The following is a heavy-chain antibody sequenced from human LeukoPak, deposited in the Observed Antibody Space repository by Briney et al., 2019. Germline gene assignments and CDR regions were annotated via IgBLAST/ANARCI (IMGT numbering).Heavy chain of an antibody. J-gene: IGHJ6*03. CDR1: GGTFSSYA. D-gene: IGHD1-26*01. V-gene: IGHV1-69*05. CDR2: IIPIFGTA. CDR3: ARGRGKVGATKLGYYYYYMDV. Sequence: SVKVSCKASGGTFSSYAISWVRQAPGQGLEWMGGIIPIFGTANYAQKFQGRVTITTDESTSTAYMELSSLRSEDTAVYYCARGRGKVGATKLGYYYYYMDVWDKGTTVTVSS.